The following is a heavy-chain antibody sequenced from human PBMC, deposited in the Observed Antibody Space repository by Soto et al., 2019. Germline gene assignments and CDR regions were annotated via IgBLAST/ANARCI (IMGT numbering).Heavy chain of an antibody. CDR3: ARADEIYDYIWGSYAPGAFDI. CDR1: GGSFSGYY. CDR2: INHSGST. J-gene: IGHJ3*02. Sequence: QVQLQQWGAGLLKPSETLSLTCAVYGGSFSGYYWSWIRQPPGKGLEWMGEINHSGSTNYNPSLKSRVIISVDPAQNQFSLKLSSVTAADTAVYYCARADEIYDYIWGSYAPGAFDIWGQGTMVTVSS. V-gene: IGHV4-34*01. D-gene: IGHD3-16*01.